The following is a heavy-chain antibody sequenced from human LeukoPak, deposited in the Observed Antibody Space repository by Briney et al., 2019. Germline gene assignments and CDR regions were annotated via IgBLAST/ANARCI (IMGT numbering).Heavy chain of an antibody. V-gene: IGHV3-23*01. CDR3: AKGIQQWPGDYYYYGMDV. CDR2: ISGGGGST. J-gene: IGHJ6*02. CDR1: GFTFSSYS. Sequence: GGSLRLSCAASGFTFSSYSMNLVRQAPGKGLEWVSAISGGGGSTYYADSVKGRFTISRDNSKNTLYLQMNSLRAEDTAVYYCAKGIQQWPGDYYYYGMDVWGQGTTVTVSS. D-gene: IGHD5-18*01.